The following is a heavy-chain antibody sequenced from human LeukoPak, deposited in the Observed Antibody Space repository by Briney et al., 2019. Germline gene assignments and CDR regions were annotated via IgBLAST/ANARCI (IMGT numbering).Heavy chain of an antibody. CDR2: IQSDGSGT. CDR1: GFVFSNYW. J-gene: IGHJ4*02. Sequence: GGSLRLSCTAAGFVFSNYWMLWVRQAPGKGLEWVSLIQSDGSGTTYTDAMKGRFIISRDNAKNTLYLQMTSLTAEDTAVYYCARDNTGSIDHWGQGTLVTVSS. V-gene: IGHV3-74*01. D-gene: IGHD2-8*02. CDR3: ARDNTGSIDH.